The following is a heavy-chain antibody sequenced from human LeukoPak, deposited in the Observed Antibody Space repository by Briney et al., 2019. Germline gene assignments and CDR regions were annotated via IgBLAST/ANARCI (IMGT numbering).Heavy chain of an antibody. CDR3: ATVDQYDILTGPWGY. CDR2: ISTDNGDT. CDR1: GYTFTTYG. J-gene: IGHJ4*02. V-gene: IGHV1-18*01. D-gene: IGHD3-9*01. Sequence: PPASVKVSCKSSGYTFTTYGITWVRQAPGQGLEWMGWISTDNGDTNYAQKLQGRVTMTTDTSTSTAYMELRSLRSDDTAVYYCATVDQYDILTGPWGYWGQGTLVTVSS.